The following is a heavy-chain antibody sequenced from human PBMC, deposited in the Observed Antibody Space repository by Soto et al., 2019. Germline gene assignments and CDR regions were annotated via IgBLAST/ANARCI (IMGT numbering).Heavy chain of an antibody. J-gene: IGHJ3*02. CDR2: INPNSGGT. V-gene: IGHV1-2*04. CDR3: ARGVGITMVRGSFDI. Sequence: ASVKVSCKASGYTFTGYYMHWVRRAPGQGLEWMGWINPNSGGTNYAQKFQGWVTMTRDTSISTAYMELSRLRSDDTAVYYCARGVGITMVRGSFDIWGQGTMVTVSS. CDR1: GYTFTGYY. D-gene: IGHD3-10*01.